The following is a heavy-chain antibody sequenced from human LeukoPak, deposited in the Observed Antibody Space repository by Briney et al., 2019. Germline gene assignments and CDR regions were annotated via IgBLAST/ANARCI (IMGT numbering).Heavy chain of an antibody. CDR1: GGTFSSYA. J-gene: IGHJ6*03. D-gene: IGHD3-3*01. CDR2: IIPIFGTA. Sequence: SVKVSCKASGGTFSSYAISWVRQAPGQGLEWMGGIIPIFGTANYAQKSQGRVTITTDESTSTAYMELSSLRSEDTAVYYCARVSYDSYYMDVWGKGTTVTVSS. CDR3: ARVSYDSYYMDV. V-gene: IGHV1-69*05.